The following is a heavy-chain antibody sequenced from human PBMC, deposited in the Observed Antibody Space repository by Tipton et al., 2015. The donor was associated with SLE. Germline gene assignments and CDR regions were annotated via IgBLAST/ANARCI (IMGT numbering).Heavy chain of an antibody. CDR3: ARGGLTYGYYYYMDV. CDR2: INHSGST. D-gene: IGHD2-21*02. J-gene: IGHJ6*03. Sequence: TLSLTCGVYGGSFSAYYWSWIRQPPGKGLEWIGEINHSGSTNYNPSLKSRVTISVDTSKNQFSLKLSSVTAADTAVYYCARGGLTYGYYYYMDVWGKGTTVTVSS. V-gene: IGHV4-34*01. CDR1: GGSFSAYY.